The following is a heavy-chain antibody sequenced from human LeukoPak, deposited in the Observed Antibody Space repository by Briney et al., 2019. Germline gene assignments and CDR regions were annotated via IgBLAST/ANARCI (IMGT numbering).Heavy chain of an antibody. CDR3: ATYDVLTGFEY. Sequence: SVKVSCKASGGTFSDYVISWVRQAPGQGLNWMGGFSPLLGASKHTQNFHDRVTITADESTSTAYMELSDLRSADTAVYYCATYDVLTGFEYWGQGTLVTVSS. V-gene: IGHV1-69*13. D-gene: IGHD3-9*01. J-gene: IGHJ4*02. CDR2: FSPLLGAS. CDR1: GGTFSDYV.